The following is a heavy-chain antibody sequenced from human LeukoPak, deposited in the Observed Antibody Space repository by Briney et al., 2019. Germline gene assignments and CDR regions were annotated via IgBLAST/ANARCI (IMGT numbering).Heavy chain of an antibody. D-gene: IGHD3-22*01. CDR1: GGTFSSYA. V-gene: IGHV1-69*13. CDR2: IIPIFGTA. Sequence: SVKVSRKASGGTFSSYAISWVRQAPGQGLEWMGGIIPIFGTANYAQKFQGRVTITADESTSTAYMELSRLRSDDTAVYYCARDAQFRTYYYDSSGYYYPDYWGQGTLVTVSS. J-gene: IGHJ4*02. CDR3: ARDAQFRTYYYDSSGYYYPDY.